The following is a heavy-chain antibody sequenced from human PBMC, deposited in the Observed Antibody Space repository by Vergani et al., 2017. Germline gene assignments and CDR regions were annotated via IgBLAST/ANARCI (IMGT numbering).Heavy chain of an antibody. CDR2: ISSSSSYI. CDR3: AREFAVDSSGSLGY. J-gene: IGHJ4*02. V-gene: IGHV3-21*01. D-gene: IGHD3-22*01. CDR1: GFTFSSYS. Sequence: EVQLVESGGGLVQPGGSLRLSCAASGFTFSSYSMNWVRQAPGKGLEWVSFISSSSSYIYYADSVKGRFTISRDNAKNSLYLQMNSLRAEDTAVYYCAREFAVDSSGSLGYWGQGTLVTVSS.